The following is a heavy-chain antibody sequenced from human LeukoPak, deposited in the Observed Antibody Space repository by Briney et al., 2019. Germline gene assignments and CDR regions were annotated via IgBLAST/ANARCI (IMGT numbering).Heavy chain of an antibody. CDR2: IIAYNGYT. J-gene: IGHJ3*02. Sequence: ASVKVSCKASGYTFTSYGISWVRQAPGQGLEWMGWIIAYNGYTNYAQKLQGRVTITTDTSTSTAYMELRSLRSDDMAVYYCARAGWYELHRYDFDIWGKGTMVAVSS. D-gene: IGHD6-19*01. V-gene: IGHV1-18*03. CDR1: GYTFTSYG. CDR3: ARAGWYELHRYDFDI.